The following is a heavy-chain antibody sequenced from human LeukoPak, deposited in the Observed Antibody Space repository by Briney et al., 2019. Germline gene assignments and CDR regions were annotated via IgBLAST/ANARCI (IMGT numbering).Heavy chain of an antibody. J-gene: IGHJ6*02. Sequence: GGSLRLSCAASGFIFRDYYMTWIRQAPGKGLEWISYISRSGDTLYYADSVEGRFTISRDNAKNSLYLQMNSLRAEDTAVYYCAREVVIFPDYYYYGMDVWGQGTTVTVSS. CDR1: GFIFRDYY. V-gene: IGHV3-11*01. CDR2: ISRSGDTL. D-gene: IGHD2/OR15-2a*01. CDR3: AREVVIFPDYYYYGMDV.